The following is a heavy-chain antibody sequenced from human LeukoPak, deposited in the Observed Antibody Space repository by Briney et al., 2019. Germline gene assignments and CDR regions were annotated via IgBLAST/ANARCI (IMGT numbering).Heavy chain of an antibody. J-gene: IGHJ3*02. D-gene: IGHD3-22*01. CDR3: ASPAPIAYYDSSGYYSDAFDI. V-gene: IGHV1-18*01. Sequence: ASVKVSCKASGYTFTCYGISWVRQAPGQGLEWMGWISAYNGNTNYAQKLQGRVTMTTDTSTSTAYMELRSLRSDDTVVYYCASPAPIAYYDSSGYYSDAFDIWGQGTMVTVSS. CDR1: GYTFTCYG. CDR2: ISAYNGNT.